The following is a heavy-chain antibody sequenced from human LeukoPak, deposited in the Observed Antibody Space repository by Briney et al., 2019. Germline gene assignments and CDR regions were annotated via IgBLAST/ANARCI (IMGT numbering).Heavy chain of an antibody. CDR1: GYSFTSYG. J-gene: IGHJ3*02. Sequence: ASVKVSCKASGYSFTSYGITWVRQAPGQWLEWMGWISGYSGNTNYAQKVKGRVTMTTETSTRTAYMELRSLRSDDTAVYYCARDRTYCYDSSGQDAFGIWGQGTIVTVSS. V-gene: IGHV1-18*01. CDR3: ARDRTYCYDSSGQDAFGI. D-gene: IGHD3-22*01. CDR2: ISGYSGNT.